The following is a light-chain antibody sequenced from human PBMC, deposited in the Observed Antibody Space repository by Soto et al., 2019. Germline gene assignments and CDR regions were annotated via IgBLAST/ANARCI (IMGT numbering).Light chain of an antibody. Sequence: EIVMTQSPATLSVSPGERATLSCRASPSVSSNLAWYQHKPGQAPRLLIYGASTRATGIPARFSGSGSGTEFTLTISSLQSEDFAVYYCQHYTNWPPWTFGQGTKVAIK. V-gene: IGKV3-15*01. CDR3: QHYTNWPPWT. CDR2: GAS. CDR1: PSVSSN. J-gene: IGKJ1*01.